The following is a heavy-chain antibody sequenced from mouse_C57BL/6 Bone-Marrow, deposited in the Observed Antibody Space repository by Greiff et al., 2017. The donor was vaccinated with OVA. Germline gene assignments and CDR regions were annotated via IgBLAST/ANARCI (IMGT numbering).Heavy chain of an antibody. J-gene: IGHJ3*01. Sequence: VQLKESGPELVKPGDSVKISCKASGYSFTGYFMNWVMQSHGKSLEWIGRITPYNGDTFSNQKFKGKATLTVDKSSSTAHMELRSLTSEDSAVYYCARCGGYDWFAYWGQGTLVTVSA. D-gene: IGHD2-2*01. CDR3: ARCGGYDWFAY. CDR1: GYSFTGYF. CDR2: ITPYNGDT. V-gene: IGHV1-20*01.